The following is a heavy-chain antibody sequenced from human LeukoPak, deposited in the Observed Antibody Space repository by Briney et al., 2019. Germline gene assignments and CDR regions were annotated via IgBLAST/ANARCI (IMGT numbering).Heavy chain of an antibody. V-gene: IGHV3-11*01. Sequence: GGSLRLSCAASGFIFSDCYMSWIRQAPGKGLEWVSYLSTSGDIMYYAGSVKGRFTISRDNAKNSLYLEMDSLRAEDTAVYYCARGHYGGNPADAFDIWGQGTMVTVS. CDR2: LSTSGDIM. D-gene: IGHD4-23*01. CDR1: GFIFSDCY. CDR3: ARGHYGGNPADAFDI. J-gene: IGHJ3*02.